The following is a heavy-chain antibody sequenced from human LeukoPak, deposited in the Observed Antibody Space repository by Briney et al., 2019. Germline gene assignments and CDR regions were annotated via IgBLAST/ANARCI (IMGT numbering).Heavy chain of an antibody. V-gene: IGHV1-2*02. CDR1: GYTFTGYY. D-gene: IGHD3-3*01. J-gene: IGHJ5*02. CDR2: INPNSGGT. CDR3: ARAKHGVLRFSQGNWFDP. Sequence: GASVKVSCKASGYTFTGYYMHWVRQAPGQGLEWMGWINPNSGGTNYAQKFQGRVTMTRDTSISTAYMELSRLRSDDTAVYYCARAKHGVLRFSQGNWFDPWGQGTLVTVSS.